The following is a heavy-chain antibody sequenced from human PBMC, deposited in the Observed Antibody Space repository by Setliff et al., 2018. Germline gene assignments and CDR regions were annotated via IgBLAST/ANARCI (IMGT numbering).Heavy chain of an antibody. CDR3: ARDGVFYAMDF. Sequence: LRLSCVASGFTFSNYAMSWVRQAPGKGPEWVSTISGSGDSTYYADAMRGRFTISRDNSKNSLYLQMNSLRAEDSAVYYCARDGVFYAMDFWGQGTTVTAP. D-gene: IGHD3-10*01. CDR2: ISGSGDST. V-gene: IGHV3-23*01. CDR1: GFTFSNYA. J-gene: IGHJ6*02.